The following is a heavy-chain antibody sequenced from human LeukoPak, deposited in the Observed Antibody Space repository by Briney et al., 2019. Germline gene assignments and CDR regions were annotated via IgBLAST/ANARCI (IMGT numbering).Heavy chain of an antibody. J-gene: IGHJ5*02. V-gene: IGHV3-23*01. CDR1: GFTFSNFA. D-gene: IGHD6-13*01. CDR2: ITGYGAT. Sequence: GGSLRLSCAASGFTFSNFAMMWVHQAQGTGLQWVSTITGYGATFYADSVRGRFTIFRDTSMNTLFPQMNSLGAEDTAVYYCAKGAAAGKVDWFDPWGQGTLVTVSS. CDR3: AKGAAAGKVDWFDP.